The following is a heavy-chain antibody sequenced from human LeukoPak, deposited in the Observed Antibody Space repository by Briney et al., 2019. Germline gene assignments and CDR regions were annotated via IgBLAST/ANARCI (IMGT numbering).Heavy chain of an antibody. CDR1: GFTFSSYA. CDR3: AKDLWSVAGYFDY. CDR2: ISYDGGNK. Sequence: GGSLRLSCAASGFTFSSYAMHWVRQAPGKGLEWVAVISYDGGNKYYADSVKGRFTISRDNSKNTLYLQMNSLRAEDTAVYYCAKDLWSVAGYFDYWGQGTLVTVSS. J-gene: IGHJ4*02. D-gene: IGHD6-19*01. V-gene: IGHV3-30-3*01.